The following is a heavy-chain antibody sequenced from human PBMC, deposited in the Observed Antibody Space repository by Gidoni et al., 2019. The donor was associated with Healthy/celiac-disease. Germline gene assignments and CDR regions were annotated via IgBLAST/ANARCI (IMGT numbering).Heavy chain of an antibody. CDR3: AREGFIAVAGRGYNWFDP. V-gene: IGHV4-31*03. J-gene: IGHJ5*02. D-gene: IGHD6-19*01. Sequence: QVQLQESGPGLVKPSQTLTLTCTVAGGSISSGGYYWSWIRQHPGKGLEWIGYIYYSGSTYYNPSLKSRVTISVDTSKNQFSLKLSSVTAADTAVYYCAREGFIAVAGRGYNWFDPWGQGTLVTVSS. CDR1: GGSISSGGYY. CDR2: IYYSGST.